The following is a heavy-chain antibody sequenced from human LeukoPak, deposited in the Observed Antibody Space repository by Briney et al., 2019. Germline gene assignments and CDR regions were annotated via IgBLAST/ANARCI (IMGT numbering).Heavy chain of an antibody. CDR2: MRQDGSET. Sequence: TGGSLRLSCAASGFTFSSYWMSWVRQAPGKGLEWVATMRQDGSETYYVDSVKGRFTISRDNAKNSVYLQMNSLRAEDTAVYYCARYALTARFDYWGQGTLVTVSS. CDR3: ARYALTARFDY. J-gene: IGHJ4*02. CDR1: GFTFSSYW. V-gene: IGHV3-7*01. D-gene: IGHD6-6*01.